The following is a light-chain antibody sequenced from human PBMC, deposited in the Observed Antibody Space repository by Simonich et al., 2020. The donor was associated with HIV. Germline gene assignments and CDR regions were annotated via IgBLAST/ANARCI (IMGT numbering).Light chain of an antibody. J-gene: IGLJ3*02. CDR1: SSGVGNYNL. CDR2: EGS. CDR3: CSYAGRSTFGV. V-gene: IGLV2-23*03. Sequence: QSALTQPASVSGSPGQSITISCTGTSSGVGNYNLVSWYQQHPGKAPKVMIYEGSKRPSGGANRFSGAKSGNTASLTISGLQAEDEADYYCCSYAGRSTFGVFGGGTKLTVL.